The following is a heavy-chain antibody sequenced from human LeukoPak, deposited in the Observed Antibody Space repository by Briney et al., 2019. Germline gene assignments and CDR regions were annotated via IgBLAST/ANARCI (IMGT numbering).Heavy chain of an antibody. V-gene: IGHV1-46*01. CDR3: ARDSVGYDSSGPKGGFDY. D-gene: IGHD3-22*01. Sequence: EASVKVSCKASGYTFTSYYMHWVRQAPGQGLEWMGIINPSGGSTSYAQKFQGRVTMTRDTSTSTVYMELSSLRSEDTAVYYCARDSVGYDSSGPKGGFDYWGQGTLVTVSS. CDR1: GYTFTSYY. J-gene: IGHJ4*02. CDR2: INPSGGST.